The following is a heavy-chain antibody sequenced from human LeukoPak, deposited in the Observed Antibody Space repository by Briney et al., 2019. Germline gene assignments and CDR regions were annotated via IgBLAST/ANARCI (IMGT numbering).Heavy chain of an antibody. CDR3: ARGEDNWNYSYYYYMDV. J-gene: IGHJ6*03. D-gene: IGHD1-7*01. Sequence: ASVKVSCKASGYTFTSYYMHWVRQAPGHGLEWMGIINPSGGSTSYAQKFQGRVTVTRDMSTSTVYMGLSSLRSEDTAVYYCARGEDNWNYSYYYYMDVWGKGTTVTVSS. CDR1: GYTFTSYY. V-gene: IGHV1-46*01. CDR2: INPSGGST.